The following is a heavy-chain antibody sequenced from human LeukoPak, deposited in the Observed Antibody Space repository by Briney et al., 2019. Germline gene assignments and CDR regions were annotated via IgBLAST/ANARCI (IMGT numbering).Heavy chain of an antibody. J-gene: IGHJ3*02. CDR1: GYTLTELS. V-gene: IGHV1-24*01. Sequence: ASVKVSCKVSGYTLTELSMHWVRQAPGKGLEWMGGFDPEDGETIYAQKFQGRVTMTEDTSTDTAYMELSSLRSEDTAVYYCATATTMVRVSRGAFGIWGQGTMVTVSS. D-gene: IGHD3-10*01. CDR2: FDPEDGET. CDR3: ATATTMVRVSRGAFGI.